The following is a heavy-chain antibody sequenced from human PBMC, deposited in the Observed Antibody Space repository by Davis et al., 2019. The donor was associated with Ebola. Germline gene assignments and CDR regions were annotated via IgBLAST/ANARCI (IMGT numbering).Heavy chain of an antibody. CDR1: GYTFSSYD. V-gene: IGHV1-8*01. Sequence: ASVKVSCQASGYTFSSYDINWVRQATGQGLEWMGWINPNSGNTVSAQKFQGRITMTRNTSISTAYMELSSLSSEDTAVYYCARAPAWSAINYYCFDYWGQGTLVTVSS. D-gene: IGHD3-10*01. J-gene: IGHJ4*02. CDR3: ARAPAWSAINYYCFDY. CDR2: INPNSGNT.